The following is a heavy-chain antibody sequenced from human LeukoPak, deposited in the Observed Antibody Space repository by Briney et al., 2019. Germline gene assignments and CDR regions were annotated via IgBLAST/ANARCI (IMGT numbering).Heavy chain of an antibody. V-gene: IGHV4-39*07. J-gene: IGHJ4*02. D-gene: IGHD5-18*01. CDR1: GGSISTSNYY. Sequence: SETLSLTCTVSGGSISTSNYYWGWIRQPPGKGLEWIGNIFYSGSTYYSPSLKSRVTISLDTSRNQFSLKLNSVTAADTAVYYCARRLGYSYGFDYWGQGTLVTVSS. CDR3: ARRLGYSYGFDY. CDR2: IFYSGST.